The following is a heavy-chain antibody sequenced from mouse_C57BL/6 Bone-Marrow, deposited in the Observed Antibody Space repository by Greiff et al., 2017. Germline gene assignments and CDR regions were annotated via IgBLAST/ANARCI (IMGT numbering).Heavy chain of an antibody. CDR1: GYTFTDYY. V-gene: IGHV1-26*01. Sequence: EVQLQQSGPELVKPGASVKISCKASGYTFTDYYMNWVKQSHGKSLEWIGDINPNNGGTSYNQKFKGKATLTVDKSSSTAYMELRSLTSEDSAVYYCARPYYDGSSWGFAYWGQGTLVTVSA. J-gene: IGHJ3*01. CDR2: INPNNGGT. D-gene: IGHD1-1*01. CDR3: ARPYYDGSSWGFAY.